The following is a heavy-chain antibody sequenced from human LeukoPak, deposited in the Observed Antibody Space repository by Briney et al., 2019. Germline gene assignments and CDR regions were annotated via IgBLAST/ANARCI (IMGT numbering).Heavy chain of an antibody. V-gene: IGHV1-69*04. Sequence: SVKVSCKASGGTFRSFVISWVRQAPGQGLEWMGRIIPILGIANYAQKFQGRVTITADKSTSTAYMELNSLSSEDTAVYYCATLTDEYYYDSSGYSGDFWGQGTLVTVSS. CDR3: ATLTDEYYYDSSGYSGDF. J-gene: IGHJ4*02. CDR2: IIPILGIA. CDR1: GGTFRSFV. D-gene: IGHD3-22*01.